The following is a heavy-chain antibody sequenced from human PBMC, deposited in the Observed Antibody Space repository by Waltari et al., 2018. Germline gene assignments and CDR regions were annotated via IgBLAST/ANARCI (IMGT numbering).Heavy chain of an antibody. V-gene: IGHV3-74*01. D-gene: IGHD1-7*01. Sequence: DVQVVESGGGLVRPGGSLRLSCIGSGFNFSNYFIHWVRQAPGEGPVWVELINNDGSIVNYADSVKGRFSISRDNAKSTVYLQMNNLRGEDTALYHCLNYDFDSWGQGTLVTVSS. CDR1: GFNFSNYF. CDR3: LNYDFDS. CDR2: INNDGSIV. J-gene: IGHJ4*02.